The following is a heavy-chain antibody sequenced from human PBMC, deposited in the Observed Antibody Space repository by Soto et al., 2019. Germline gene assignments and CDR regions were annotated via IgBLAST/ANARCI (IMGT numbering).Heavy chain of an antibody. Sequence: EVQLVESGGGLVKPGGSLRLSCAASGFTFSNAWMSWVRQAPGKGLEWVGRIKSKTDGGTTDYAAPVKGRFTISRDDSKNTLYLQMNSLKTEDTAVYYCTTDSNYDFWSGYYSDYYYYGMDVWGQGTTVTVSS. J-gene: IGHJ6*02. CDR3: TTDSNYDFWSGYYSDYYYYGMDV. V-gene: IGHV3-15*01. CDR1: GFTFSNAW. CDR2: IKSKTDGGTT. D-gene: IGHD3-3*01.